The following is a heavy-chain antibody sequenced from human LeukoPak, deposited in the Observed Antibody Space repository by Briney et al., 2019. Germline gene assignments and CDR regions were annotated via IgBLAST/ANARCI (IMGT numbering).Heavy chain of an antibody. J-gene: IGHJ6*03. CDR1: GFTFSGSA. Sequence: PGGSLRLSCAASGFTFSGSAMHWVRQASGKGLEWVGRIRSKANSYATAYAASVKGRFTISRDDSKNTAYLQMNSLKTEDTAVYYCTRAAALSYYYYYMDVWGKGTTVTVSS. CDR2: IRSKANSYAT. V-gene: IGHV3-73*01. D-gene: IGHD6-13*01. CDR3: TRAAALSYYYYYMDV.